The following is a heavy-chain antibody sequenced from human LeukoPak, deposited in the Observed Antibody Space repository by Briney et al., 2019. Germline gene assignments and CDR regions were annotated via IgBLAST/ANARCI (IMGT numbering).Heavy chain of an antibody. CDR2: TSSSGTYM. CDR1: GFTFSSYS. J-gene: IGHJ6*03. D-gene: IGHD5-18*01. Sequence: PGGSLRLSCAASGFTFSSYSMHWVRQAPGKGLEWVSTTSSSGTYMYYADSVKGRFTISRDNAKNSLYLQMSGLTAEDTAVYYCARKPSEYTYSQGSCMDVWGKGTTVTVSS. V-gene: IGHV3-21*01. CDR3: ARKPSEYTYSQGSCMDV.